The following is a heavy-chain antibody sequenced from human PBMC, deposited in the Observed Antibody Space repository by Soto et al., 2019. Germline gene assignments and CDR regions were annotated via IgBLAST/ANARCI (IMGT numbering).Heavy chain of an antibody. CDR2: IHYSGST. J-gene: IGHJ4*02. CDR3: AREGSGPLDY. Sequence: SETLSLTCTLSAVSISSGGHYSSWIRQHPGKGLEWIGYIHYSGSTYYNPSLKSRVAMSVDTSENQFSLKLNPLTAADTAVYYCAREGSGPLDYWGQGTLVTVSS. V-gene: IGHV4-31*03. CDR1: AVSISSGGHY.